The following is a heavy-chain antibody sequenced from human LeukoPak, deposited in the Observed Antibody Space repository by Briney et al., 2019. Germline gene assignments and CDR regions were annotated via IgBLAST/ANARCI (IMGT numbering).Heavy chain of an antibody. V-gene: IGHV1-3*01. CDR2: INAGNGNT. Sequence: ASVKVSCKASGYTFTSYAMHWVRQAPGQRLEWMGWINAGNGNTKYSQKFQGRVTITRDTSASTAYMELSSLRSEDTAVYYCARAVEGSSWYNYCGQGTLVTVSS. D-gene: IGHD6-13*01. CDR3: ARAVEGSSWYNY. J-gene: IGHJ4*02. CDR1: GYTFTSYA.